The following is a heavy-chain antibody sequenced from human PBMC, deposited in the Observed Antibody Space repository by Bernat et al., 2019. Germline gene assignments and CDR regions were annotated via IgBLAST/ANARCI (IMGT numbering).Heavy chain of an antibody. V-gene: IGHV3-15*01. CDR2: IKSKTDGGTT. Sequence: EVQLVESGGGLVKPGGSLRLSCAASGFTFSNAWMSWVRQAPGRGLEWVGRIKSKTDGGTTDYAAHVKGRFTISRDDSKNTLYLQMNSLKTEDTAVYYCTTRHTLYYFDYWGQGTLVTVSS. J-gene: IGHJ4*02. CDR1: GFTFSNAW. CDR3: TTRHTLYYFDY.